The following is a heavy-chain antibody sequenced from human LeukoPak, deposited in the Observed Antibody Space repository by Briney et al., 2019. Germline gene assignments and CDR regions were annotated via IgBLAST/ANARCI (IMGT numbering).Heavy chain of an antibody. CDR1: GGTFSSYA. CDR2: IIPIFGTA. CDR3: ARDQQYYDFWSGPNLYYYYYGMDV. D-gene: IGHD3-3*01. J-gene: IGHJ6*02. Sequence: SVKVSCKASGGTFSSYAISWVRQAPGQGLEWMGGIIPIFGTANYAQKFQGRVTITADESTSTAYMELSSLRSEDTAVYCCARDQQYYDFWSGPNLYYYYYGMDVWGQGTTVTVSS. V-gene: IGHV1-69*13.